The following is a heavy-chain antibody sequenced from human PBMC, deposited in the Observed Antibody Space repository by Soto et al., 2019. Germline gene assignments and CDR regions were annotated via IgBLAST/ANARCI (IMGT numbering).Heavy chain of an antibody. Sequence: PGGSLRISCAASGFSVSSNYMSWVRQAPGKGLECVSSISSSSSYIYYADSVKGRFTISRDIAKNSLYLQMNSLRAEDTAVYYCARDQPGYSYGYGLGYWGQGTLVTVSS. D-gene: IGHD5-18*01. J-gene: IGHJ4*02. CDR2: ISSSSSYI. CDR3: ARDQPGYSYGYGLGY. V-gene: IGHV3-21*01. CDR1: GFSVSSNY.